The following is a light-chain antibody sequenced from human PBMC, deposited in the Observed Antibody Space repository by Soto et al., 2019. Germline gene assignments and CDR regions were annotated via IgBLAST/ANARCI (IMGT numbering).Light chain of an antibody. CDR2: DVT. J-gene: IGLJ1*01. CDR1: SSDVGGYNA. V-gene: IGLV2-14*01. Sequence: QSALTQPASVSGSPGQSITISCTGTSSDVGGYNAVSWYQQHPGKAPKLMIYDVTNRPSGASNRFSGSKSGNTASLTISGLQAEDEADYYCGSYATGGAYVFGTGTQLTFL. CDR3: GSYATGGAYV.